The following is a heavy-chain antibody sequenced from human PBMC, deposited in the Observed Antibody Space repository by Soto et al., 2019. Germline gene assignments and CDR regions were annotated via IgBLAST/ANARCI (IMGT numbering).Heavy chain of an antibody. CDR3: ARDRGPNTPDY. Sequence: EVQVVESGGGLVQPGGSLRLSCAVSGFIFSNYWMTWVRQAPGKGLEWVAYMNQDGSQIYYVDSLRGRFTISRDNAKNSLYLQMNSLRVDDTAVYYCARDRGPNTPDYWGQGTLVNVSS. J-gene: IGHJ4*02. V-gene: IGHV3-7*01. CDR2: MNQDGSQI. D-gene: IGHD2-2*02. CDR1: GFIFSNYW.